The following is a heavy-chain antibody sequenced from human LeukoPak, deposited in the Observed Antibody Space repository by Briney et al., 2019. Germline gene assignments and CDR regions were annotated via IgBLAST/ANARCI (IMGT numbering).Heavy chain of an antibody. V-gene: IGHV3-30*02. Sequence: GGSLRLSCAASGLTFSRHVMHWVRQAPGKGLEWVAFIRSDGTNKDYADSLKGRFIISRDNSKRTLDLQMNSLRADDTAVYYCAKDGSWSCTDWGQGTLVTVSS. J-gene: IGHJ4*02. CDR1: GLTFSRHV. D-gene: IGHD2-8*02. CDR3: AKDGSWSCTD. CDR2: IRSDGTNK.